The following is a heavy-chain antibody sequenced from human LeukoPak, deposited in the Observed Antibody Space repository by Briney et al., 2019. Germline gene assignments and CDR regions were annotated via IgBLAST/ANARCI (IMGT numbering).Heavy chain of an antibody. J-gene: IGHJ6*03. V-gene: IGHV3-48*01. CDR1: GFTFSSYS. D-gene: IGHD3-9*01. CDR3: ARGGHDILTGYYRGEYYYYYMDV. Sequence: GGSLRLSCAASGFTFSSYSMNWVRQAPGKGLEWVSYISSSSSTIYYADSVKGRFTISRDNAKNSLYLQMNSLRAEDTAVYYCARGGHDILTGYYRGEYYYYYMDVWGKGTTVTVSS. CDR2: ISSSSSTI.